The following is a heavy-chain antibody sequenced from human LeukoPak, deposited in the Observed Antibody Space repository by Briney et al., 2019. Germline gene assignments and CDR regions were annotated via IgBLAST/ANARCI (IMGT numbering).Heavy chain of an antibody. CDR1: GVSISSSGFY. CDR3: ARTHSGTYYGFDY. Sequence: PSETLSLTCTVSGVSISSSGFYWGWIRQPPGKGLKWIGSIYYTGSTYYNPSLKSRVTISVDTSKNQLSLKLRSVTAADTAVYYCARTHSGTYYGFDYWGQGTLVTVSS. CDR2: IYYTGST. J-gene: IGHJ4*02. V-gene: IGHV4-39*01. D-gene: IGHD1-26*01.